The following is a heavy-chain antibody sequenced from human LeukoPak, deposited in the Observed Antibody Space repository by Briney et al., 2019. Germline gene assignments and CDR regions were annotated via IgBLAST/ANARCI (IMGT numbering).Heavy chain of an antibody. CDR3: AGRPYYYDSSGYYYFDY. D-gene: IGHD3-22*01. V-gene: IGHV4-34*01. J-gene: IGHJ4*02. CDR1: GGSFSGYY. CDR2: INHSGSA. Sequence: SETLSLTCAVSGGSFSGYYWTWIRQPPGKGLEWIGEINHSGSANYSPSLSSRVTISLAMSENQFSLKLSSVTAADTAVYYCAGRPYYYDSSGYYYFDYWGQGTLVTVSS.